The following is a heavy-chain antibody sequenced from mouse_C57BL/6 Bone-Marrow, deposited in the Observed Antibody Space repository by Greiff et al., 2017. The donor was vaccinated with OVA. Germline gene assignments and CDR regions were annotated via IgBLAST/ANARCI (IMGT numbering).Heavy chain of an antibody. CDR3: ARSGYRGMDY. Sequence: VHLVESGAELARPGASVKLSCKASGYTFTSYGISWVKQRTGQGLEWIGEIYPRSGNTYYNEKFKGKATLTADKSSSTAYMELRSLTSEDSAVYFCARSGYRGMDYWGQGTSVTVSS. CDR1: GYTFTSYG. D-gene: IGHD2-14*01. J-gene: IGHJ4*01. V-gene: IGHV1-81*01. CDR2: IYPRSGNT.